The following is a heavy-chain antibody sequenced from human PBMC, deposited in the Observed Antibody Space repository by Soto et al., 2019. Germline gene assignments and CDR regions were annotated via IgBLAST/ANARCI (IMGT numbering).Heavy chain of an antibody. CDR2: ISAYNGNT. Sequence: ASVKVSCKASGYTFTSYGISWVRQAPGQGLEWMGWISAYNGNTNYAQKLQGRVTMTTDPSTSTAYMELRSLRSDDTAVYYCARTVNTMVRGLMDVWGQGTTVTGSS. V-gene: IGHV1-18*01. CDR1: GYTFTSYG. D-gene: IGHD3-10*01. CDR3: ARTVNTMVRGLMDV. J-gene: IGHJ6*02.